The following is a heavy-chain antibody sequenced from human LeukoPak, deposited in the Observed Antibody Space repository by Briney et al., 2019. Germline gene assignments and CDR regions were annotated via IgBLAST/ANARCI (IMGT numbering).Heavy chain of an antibody. CDR1: GFTFSSNA. Sequence: GGSLRLSCEASGFTFSSNAMSWVRQAPGKGLERVSGIGSDVRTHYADSVKGRFTISRDNSKNTMYLQMNSLRAEDTAVYYCAKVAKYYYGSETYYFFEHWGQGTPVTASS. CDR3: AKVAKYYYGSETYYFFEH. D-gene: IGHD3-10*01. CDR2: IGSDVRT. J-gene: IGHJ4*02. V-gene: IGHV3-23*01.